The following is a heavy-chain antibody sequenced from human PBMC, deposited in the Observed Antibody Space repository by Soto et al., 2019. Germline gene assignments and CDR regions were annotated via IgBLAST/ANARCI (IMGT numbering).Heavy chain of an antibody. D-gene: IGHD3-10*01. CDR3: ARPLFGRGNWFDP. CDR2: IYYSGST. CDR1: GDSITSSPYF. V-gene: IGHV4-39*07. J-gene: IGHJ5*02. Sequence: TSETLSLTCTVSGDSITSSPYFWGWIRQPPGKGLEWIGSIYYSGSTYYNPSLKSRVTISVDTSKNQFSLKPSSVTAADTAVYYCARPLFGRGNWFDPWGQGTLVTVSS.